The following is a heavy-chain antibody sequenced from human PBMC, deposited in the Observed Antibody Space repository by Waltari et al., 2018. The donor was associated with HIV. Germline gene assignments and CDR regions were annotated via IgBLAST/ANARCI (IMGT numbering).Heavy chain of an antibody. CDR2: ISGSGATI. J-gene: IGHJ5*02. CDR1: GCTLEFPS. Sequence: PRRVCLPPLGSPTAPRDASGCTLEFPSLTSVRHAQGKGLEWVESISGSGATISYADSGKDRFIVSRDSLKSTVYLQINNAKVDDTAVYYCAKDSFSATGNVDWFDPWGPGTLVTVS. V-gene: IGHV3-23*01. CDR3: AKDSFSATGNVDWFDP. D-gene: IGHD3-9*01.